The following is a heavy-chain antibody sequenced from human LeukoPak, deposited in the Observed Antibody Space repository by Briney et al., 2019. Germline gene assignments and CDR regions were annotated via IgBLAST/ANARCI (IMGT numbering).Heavy chain of an antibody. J-gene: IGHJ6*03. CDR3: ARERSGSYFAYYYYYMDV. CDR2: IDPSSGGS. CDR1: GYTFTTYF. V-gene: IGHV1-46*01. Sequence: ASVKVSCKASGYTFTTYFLHWVRQAPGQGLEWMGIIDPSSGGSTSAQKFQVRVTMTRDMSTSTVYMELRSLRSDDTAVYYCARERSGSYFAYYYYYMDVWGKGTTVTISS. D-gene: IGHD1-26*01.